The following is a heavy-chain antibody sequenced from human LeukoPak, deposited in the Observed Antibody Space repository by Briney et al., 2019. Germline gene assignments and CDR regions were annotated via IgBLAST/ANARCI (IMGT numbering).Heavy chain of an antibody. CDR1: GYTFTGYY. CDR3: AREYSSSWSR. D-gene: IGHD6-13*01. J-gene: IGHJ4*02. V-gene: IGHV1-2*02. Sequence: GASVKVSCKASGYTFTGYYMHWVRQAPGQGLEWMGWINPNSGGTNYAQKFRGRVTMTRDTSISTAYMELSRLRSDDTAVYYCAREYSSSWSRWGQGTLVTVSS. CDR2: INPNSGGT.